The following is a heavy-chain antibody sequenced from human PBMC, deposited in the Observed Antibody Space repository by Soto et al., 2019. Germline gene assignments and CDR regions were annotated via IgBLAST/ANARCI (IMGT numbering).Heavy chain of an antibody. CDR3: AKDVGSSGWYDGFDS. Sequence: EVQLVESGGGLVQPGRSLRLPCAASGFSFGDYAMQWVRQVPGKGLEWVSSISWNGESIGYADSVKGRFTISRDNGKKSVYLQMNSLRGEDTALYYCAKDVGSSGWYDGFDSWGQGTLVTVS. V-gene: IGHV3-9*01. CDR2: ISWNGESI. D-gene: IGHD6-19*01. CDR1: GFSFGDYA. J-gene: IGHJ4*02.